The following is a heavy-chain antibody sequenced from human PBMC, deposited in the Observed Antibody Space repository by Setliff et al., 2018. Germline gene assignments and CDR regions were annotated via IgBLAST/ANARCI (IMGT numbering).Heavy chain of an antibody. CDR2: IHYSGSI. D-gene: IGHD3-3*01. Sequence: PSETLSLTCTVSGGSIGSHYWSWIRQPPGKGLEWIGYIHYSGSINYNPSLKSRVTISVDTSKNQFSLKMTSMTAADTAVYYCARASWYYDFWSGSEGSGWFDPWGQGTLVTVSS. CDR3: ARASWYYDFWSGSEGSGWFDP. CDR1: GGSIGSHY. V-gene: IGHV4-59*11. J-gene: IGHJ5*02.